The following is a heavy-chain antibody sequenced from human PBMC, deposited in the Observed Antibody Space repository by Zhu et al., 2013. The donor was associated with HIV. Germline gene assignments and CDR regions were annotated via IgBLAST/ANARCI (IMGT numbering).Heavy chain of an antibody. Sequence: QVQLVQSGAEVKKPGASVKVSCKASGYTFSDYYMHWVRQAPGQGLQWMGWINPNSGDTNYAQKFQGSVTMTRDTSISTAYMELSRLRSDDTAVYYCARDPHDFPVGMDVWGQGTTVTVSS. D-gene: IGHD3-3*01. CDR1: GYTFSDYY. CDR2: INPNSGDT. J-gene: IGHJ6*02. CDR3: ARDPHDFPVGMDV. V-gene: IGHV1-2*02.